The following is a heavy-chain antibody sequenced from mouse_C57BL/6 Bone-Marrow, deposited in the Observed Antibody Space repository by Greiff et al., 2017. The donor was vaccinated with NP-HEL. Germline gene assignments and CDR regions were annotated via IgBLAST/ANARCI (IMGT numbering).Heavy chain of an antibody. D-gene: IGHD2-4*01. V-gene: IGHV1-82*01. J-gene: IGHJ1*03. Sequence: QVQLQQSGPELVKPGASVKISCKASGYAFSSSWMNWVKQRPGKGLEWIGRIYPGDGDTNYNGKFKGKATLTADKSSSTAYMQLSSLTSEDSAVYFCARGIRDYDGYFDVWGTGTTVTVSS. CDR3: ARGIRDYDGYFDV. CDR2: IYPGDGDT. CDR1: GYAFSSSW.